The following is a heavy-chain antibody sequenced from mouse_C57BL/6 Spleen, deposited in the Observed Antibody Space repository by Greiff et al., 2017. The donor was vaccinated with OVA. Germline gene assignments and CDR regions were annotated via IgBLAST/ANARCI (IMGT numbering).Heavy chain of an antibody. CDR1: GYAFSSYW. V-gene: IGHV1-80*01. D-gene: IGHD2-4*01. CDR2: IYPGDGDT. Sequence: VQLQQSGAELVKPGASVKISCKASGYAFSSYWMNWVKQRPGKGLEWIGQIYPGDGDTNYNGKFKGKATLTADKSSSTAYMQLSSLTSEDSSVYFCARWYDYDGYYAMDYWGQGTSVTVSS. J-gene: IGHJ4*01. CDR3: ARWYDYDGYYAMDY.